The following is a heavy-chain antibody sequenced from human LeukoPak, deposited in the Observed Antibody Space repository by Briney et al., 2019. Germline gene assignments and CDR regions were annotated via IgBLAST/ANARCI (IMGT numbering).Heavy chain of an antibody. CDR1: GFTFSSYE. J-gene: IGHJ6*02. CDR2: ISSSGSTI. Sequence: PGGSLRLSCAASGFTFSSYEMNWVRQAPGKGLEWVSYISSSGSTIYYADSVKGRFTISRDNAKNSLYLQMNSLRAEDTAVYYCARVGGSGSYWYYYGMDVWGQGTTVTVSS. D-gene: IGHD3-10*01. CDR3: ARVGGSGSYWYYYGMDV. V-gene: IGHV3-48*03.